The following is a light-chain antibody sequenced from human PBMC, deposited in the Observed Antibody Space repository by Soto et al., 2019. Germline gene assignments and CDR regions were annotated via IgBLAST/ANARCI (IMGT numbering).Light chain of an antibody. CDR3: QQYGSSPLYT. V-gene: IGKV3-20*01. J-gene: IGKJ2*01. CDR1: QSLSSTY. Sequence: EVVLTQSPGTLSLSPGERATLTCRASQSLSSTYLAWYQQKPGQAPRLLIYGASSRATGIPDRFSGSGSGTDFTLTISRLEPEAFAVYYCQQYGSSPLYTFGQGTKLEIK. CDR2: GAS.